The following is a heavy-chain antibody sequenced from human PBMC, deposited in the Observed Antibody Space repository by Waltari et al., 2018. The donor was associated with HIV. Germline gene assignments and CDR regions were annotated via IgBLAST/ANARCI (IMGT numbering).Heavy chain of an antibody. CDR2: MNRNSGEQ. CDR1: GYTFPSSA. J-gene: IGHJ4*02. CDR3: ARGGHVWGRCRSNDCHPY. Sequence: QVQLVQSGAEVKKTGASVKGSCQTSGYTFPSSAIHWVRQATGQGLECMGWMNRNSGEQGYSYKFQHRVMMTTDTSADTAHTGLTGLTPADTAVYYCARGGHVWGRCRSNDCHPYWAQGTLVTVAS. D-gene: IGHD2-21*02. V-gene: IGHV1-8*01.